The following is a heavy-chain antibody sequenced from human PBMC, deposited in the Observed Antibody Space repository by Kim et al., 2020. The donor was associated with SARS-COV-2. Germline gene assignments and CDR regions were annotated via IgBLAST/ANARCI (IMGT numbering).Heavy chain of an antibody. V-gene: IGHV3-30*18. J-gene: IGHJ5*02. CDR3: AKGPIAVVPGGKMWLDP. CDR1: GLTFSNYG. D-gene: IGHD2-2*01. CDR2: ISYDGTIQ. Sequence: GGSLRLSCAASGLTFSNYGMHWVRQAPGKGLEWVADISYDGTIQYYGDSVEGRFTISRDSSKNTLYLQMNSLRVEDTAVYYCAKGPIAVVPGGKMWLDPLGDGTLVTVSS.